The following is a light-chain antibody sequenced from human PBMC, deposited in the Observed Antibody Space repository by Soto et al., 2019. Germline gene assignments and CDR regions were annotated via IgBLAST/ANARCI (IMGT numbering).Light chain of an antibody. CDR1: NIGSKS. Sequence: SYELTQPPSVSVAPGKTARITCGGNNIGSKSVHWYQQKPGQAPVLVIYYDSDWPSGIPERFSGSNSGNTATLTISRVEAGDEADYYCQVWDSSSDHGFVVFGGGTKLTVL. J-gene: IGLJ2*01. V-gene: IGLV3-21*04. CDR2: YDS. CDR3: QVWDSSSDHGFVV.